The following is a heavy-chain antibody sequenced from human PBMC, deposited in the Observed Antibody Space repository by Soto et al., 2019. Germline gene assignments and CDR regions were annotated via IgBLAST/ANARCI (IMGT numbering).Heavy chain of an antibody. J-gene: IGHJ4*02. V-gene: IGHV3-33*06. Sequence: QVQLVESGGGVVQPGRSLRLSCATSGFKFSTYGIHWVRQAPGRGLEWLAVIWYDGSNKYYADSVQGRFTISRDNSKNTVYLQMTSLRAEETAVYYCVKDHCGGDCYSDPYFDYWGQGTLVTDSS. CDR3: VKDHCGGDCYSDPYFDY. D-gene: IGHD2-21*02. CDR1: GFKFSTYG. CDR2: IWYDGSNK.